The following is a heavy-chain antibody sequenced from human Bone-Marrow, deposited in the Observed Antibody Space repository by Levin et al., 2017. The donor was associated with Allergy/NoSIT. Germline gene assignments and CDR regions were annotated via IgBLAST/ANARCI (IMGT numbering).Heavy chain of an antibody. V-gene: IGHV1-69*02. CDR3: VTGYSGYLRL. D-gene: IGHD5-12*01. Sequence: GASVKVSCKASGGTFSSYSINWVRQAPGQGLEWMGRVNPLLGVPNYAQRLQGRVTIIADKSTSTAYMELNGLRSADTAIYYCVTGYSGYLRLWGQGTLVTVSS. CDR1: GGTFSSYS. J-gene: IGHJ4*02. CDR2: VNPLLGVP.